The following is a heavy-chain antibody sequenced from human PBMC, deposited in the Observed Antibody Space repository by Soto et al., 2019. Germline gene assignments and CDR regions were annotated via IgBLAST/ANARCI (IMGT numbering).Heavy chain of an antibody. Sequence: SETLSLTCTVSGTSVSYYYWSWIRQPPGKGLEWIGHVYDSGSTNYSPSLKSRVSMSLDTSTNQVSLNLSSVAPADTAIYYRARDRGTYDVVRRQWHGWFGPWGQGTLGTVS. CDR2: VYDSGST. V-gene: IGHV4-59*02. CDR3: ARDRGTYDVVRRQWHGWFGP. J-gene: IGHJ5*02. CDR1: GTSVSYYY. D-gene: IGHD6-19*01.